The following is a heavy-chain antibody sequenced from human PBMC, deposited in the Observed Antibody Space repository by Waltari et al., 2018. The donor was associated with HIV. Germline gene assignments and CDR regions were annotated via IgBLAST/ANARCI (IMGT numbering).Heavy chain of an antibody. D-gene: IGHD2-2*01. Sequence: QVQLVQSGAEVKKPGASVKVSCKASGYTFTSYAMHWVRQAPGQRLEWMGCINAGNGNRKYSQKFQGRVTITRDTSASTAYMELSSLRSEDTAVYYCARGIVVVPAAKRGWVDPWGQGTLVTVSS. CDR1: GYTFTSYA. CDR2: INAGNGNR. V-gene: IGHV1-3*01. CDR3: ARGIVVVPAAKRGWVDP. J-gene: IGHJ5*02.